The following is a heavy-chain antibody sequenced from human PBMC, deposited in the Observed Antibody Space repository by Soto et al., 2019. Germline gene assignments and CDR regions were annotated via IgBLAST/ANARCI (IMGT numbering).Heavy chain of an antibody. CDR3: AVPHLSATGSDADSYSYSGIDI. V-gene: IGHV1-69*12. D-gene: IGHD6-13*01. CDR1: GGTFSSYA. Sequence: QVQLVQSGAEVKKPGSSVKVSCKASGGTFSSYAISWVRQAPGQGLEWMGGIIPIFGTANYAQKFPCRLPTPAGSPTSTASLDPRTLRSADTAAFYCAVPHLSATGSDADSYSYSGIDIWGQGTTVTVSS. CDR2: IIPIFGTA. J-gene: IGHJ6*02.